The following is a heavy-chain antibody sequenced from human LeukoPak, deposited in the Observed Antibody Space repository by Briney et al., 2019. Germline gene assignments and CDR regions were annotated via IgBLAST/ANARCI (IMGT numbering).Heavy chain of an antibody. J-gene: IGHJ3*02. V-gene: IGHV4-59*01. CDR3: ARRDSSGSDDAFDI. D-gene: IGHD3-22*01. CDR1: GGSISSYY. CDR2: IYYSGST. Sequence: SETLSLTCTVSGGSISSYYWSWIRQPPGKGLEWIGYIYYSGSTNYNPSLKSRVTISVDTSKNQFSLKLSSVTAADTAVYFCARRDSSGSDDAFDIWGQGTMVTVSS.